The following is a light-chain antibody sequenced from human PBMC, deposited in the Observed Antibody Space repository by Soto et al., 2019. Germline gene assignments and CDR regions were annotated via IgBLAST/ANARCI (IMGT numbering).Light chain of an antibody. Sequence: EVVMTQSPATVSVSPGEGVTIYCRTSQTISNDLAWYQQKPGQAPRLLIYGASTRATGVPARFSGGGSGTEFTLTISSLQSEDFAFYYCQQNNKWPPVTFGGGTKWIS. CDR3: QQNNKWPPVT. CDR1: QTISND. CDR2: GAS. J-gene: IGKJ4*01. V-gene: IGKV3-15*01.